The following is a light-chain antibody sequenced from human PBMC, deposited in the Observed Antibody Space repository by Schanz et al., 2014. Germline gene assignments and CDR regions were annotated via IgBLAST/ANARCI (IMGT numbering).Light chain of an antibody. CDR2: EVT. Sequence: QSALTQPPSASGPPGQSVTISCTGTSRDVGSYDFVSWYQQHPGKAPKLIIYEVTKRPSGVPDRFSGSKSGNTASLTVSGLQAEDEADYYCSSYAGSNPVVFGGGTKVTVL. V-gene: IGLV2-8*01. J-gene: IGLJ2*01. CDR1: SRDVGSYDF. CDR3: SSYAGSNPVV.